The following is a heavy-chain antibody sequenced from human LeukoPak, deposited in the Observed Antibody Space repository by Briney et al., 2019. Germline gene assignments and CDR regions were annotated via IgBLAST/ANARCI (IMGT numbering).Heavy chain of an antibody. V-gene: IGHV1-2*02. CDR1: GYTFTDYY. Sequence: GASVKVSCKASGYTFTDYYMHWVRRAPGQGLEWMGWINPNSGGTNSAQTFQGRVTMTRDKANSPAHMELSSLRSDDTGVYYCARGGYYDSRAYRVLDYWGEGTLVTVSS. D-gene: IGHD3-22*01. CDR3: ARGGYYDSRAYRVLDY. J-gene: IGHJ4*02. CDR2: INPNSGGT.